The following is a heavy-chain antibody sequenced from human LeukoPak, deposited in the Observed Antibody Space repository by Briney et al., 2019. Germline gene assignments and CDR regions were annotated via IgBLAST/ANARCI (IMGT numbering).Heavy chain of an antibody. D-gene: IGHD2-2*01. CDR2: IFYSGTT. CDR3: ARAPLIDVVGENNWFDP. CDR1: TGSISSTTYY. J-gene: IGHJ5*02. V-gene: IGHV4-39*01. Sequence: PSETLSLTCTVSTGSISSTTYYWGWIRQPPGQGLVWIGSIFYSGTTYYNPSLKSRVTISIDTSKNQFSLKLTSVTAADTALYYCARAPLIDVVGENNWFDPWGQGTLVTVSS.